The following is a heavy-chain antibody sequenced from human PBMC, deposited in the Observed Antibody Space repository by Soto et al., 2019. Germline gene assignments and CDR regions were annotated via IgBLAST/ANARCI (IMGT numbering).Heavy chain of an antibody. CDR2: INPNSGGT. D-gene: IGHD3-22*01. CDR1: GYTFTGYY. CDR3: ARGISRGYYYLWDYYGMDV. Sequence: ASVKVSCKASGYTFTGYYMHWVRQAPGQGLEWMGWINPNSGGTNYAQKFQGWVTMTRDTSISTAYMELSRLRSDDTAVYYCARGISRGYYYLWDYYGMDVWGEGTTVTVSS. V-gene: IGHV1-2*04. J-gene: IGHJ6*04.